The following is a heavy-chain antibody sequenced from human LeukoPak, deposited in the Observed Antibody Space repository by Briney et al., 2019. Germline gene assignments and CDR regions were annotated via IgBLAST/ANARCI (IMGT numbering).Heavy chain of an antibody. CDR1: GGTFSSYA. Sequence: SVEVSCKASGGTFSSYAISWVRQAPGQGLEWMGRIIPILGIANYAQKFQGRVTITADKSTSTAYMELSSLRSEDTAVYYCARCQTKYYYGSGSYSYYFDYWGQGTLVTVSS. V-gene: IGHV1-69*04. CDR2: IIPILGIA. CDR3: ARCQTKYYYGSGSYSYYFDY. D-gene: IGHD3-10*01. J-gene: IGHJ4*02.